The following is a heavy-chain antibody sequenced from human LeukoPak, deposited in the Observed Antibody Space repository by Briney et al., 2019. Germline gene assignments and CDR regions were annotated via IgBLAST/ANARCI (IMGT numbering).Heavy chain of an antibody. CDR2: IYSGGST. CDR1: GLTVSSNY. D-gene: IGHD2-2*01. J-gene: IGHJ5*02. CDR3: ARGAPYCSSTSCYVNWFDP. V-gene: IGHV3-53*01. Sequence: GGSLRLSCAASGLTVSSNYMSWVRQAPGKGLEWVSVIYSGGSTYYADSVKGRFTISRDNSKNTLYLQMNSLRAEDTAVYYCARGAPYCSSTSCYVNWFDPWGQGTLVTVSS.